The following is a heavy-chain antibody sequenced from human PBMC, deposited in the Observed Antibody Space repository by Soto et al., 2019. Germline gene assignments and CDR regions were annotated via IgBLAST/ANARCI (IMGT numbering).Heavy chain of an antibody. CDR1: GFTFITST. V-gene: IGHV1-58*01. CDR3: AAGEYHDTSGYSSDY. Sequence: QMQLVQSGPEVKKPGTSVKVSCKVSGFTFITSTVQWVRQARGQPLEWIGWIVVGSGNTIYAQKFQERVTFTRDESTRTAYMELSSLRSEDTGVYYCAAGEYHDTSGYSSDYWGQGTLVTVSS. CDR2: IVVGSGNT. J-gene: IGHJ4*02. D-gene: IGHD3-3*01.